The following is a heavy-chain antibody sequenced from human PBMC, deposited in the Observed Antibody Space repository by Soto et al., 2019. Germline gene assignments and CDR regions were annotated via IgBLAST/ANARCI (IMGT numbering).Heavy chain of an antibody. CDR3: ARLTHTIAAALFDY. CDR2: IYYSGST. J-gene: IGHJ4*02. CDR1: GGSISSYY. Sequence: QVQLQESGPGLVKPSETLSLTCTVSGGSISSYYWSWIRQPPGKGLEWIGYIYYSGSTNYNPSLKSRVTISVDTSKNQFSLKLSSVTAADTAVYYCARLTHTIAAALFDYWGQGTLVTVSS. V-gene: IGHV4-59*08. D-gene: IGHD6-13*01.